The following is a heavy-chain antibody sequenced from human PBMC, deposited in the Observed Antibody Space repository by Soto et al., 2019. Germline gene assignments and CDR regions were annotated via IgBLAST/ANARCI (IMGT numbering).Heavy chain of an antibody. V-gene: IGHV4-59*01. CDR2: IFYNGNT. CDR1: GGSITSSY. J-gene: IGHJ4*02. D-gene: IGHD3-10*01. CDR3: ARDGAVGPLDY. Sequence: SETLSLTCTVSGGSITSSYWSWIRQPPEKGLEWIGYIFYNGNTNYNPSLKSRVNISLDTSKNQFSLKLNSVTAADTAVYYCARDGAVGPLDYWGQGALVTVSS.